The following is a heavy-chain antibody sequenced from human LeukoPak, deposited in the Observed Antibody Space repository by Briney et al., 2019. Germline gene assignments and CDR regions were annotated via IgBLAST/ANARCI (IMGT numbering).Heavy chain of an antibody. J-gene: IGHJ4*02. Sequence: GASVKVSCKASGYTFTSYAMHWVRQAPGQRLEWRGWINAGNGNTKYSQEFQGRVTITRDTSASTAYMELSSLRSEDTAVYYCARSGYSYGPRGYYFDYWGQGTLVTVSS. CDR3: ARSGYSYGPRGYYFDY. CDR1: GYTFTSYA. CDR2: INAGNGNT. V-gene: IGHV1-3*03. D-gene: IGHD5-18*01.